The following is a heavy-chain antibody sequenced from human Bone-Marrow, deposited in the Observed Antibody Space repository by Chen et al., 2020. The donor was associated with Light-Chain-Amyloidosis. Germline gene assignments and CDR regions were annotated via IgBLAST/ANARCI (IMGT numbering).Heavy chain of an antibody. D-gene: IGHD4-4*01. CDR2: INPAGNSI. Sequence: EVQLVESGGGLVQPGGSLRLSCAASGFTFSNFYMTWVRQAPGRGLEWVTTINPAGNSINYLDSVRGRFTVSRDNAKNSLYLQMNSLTAEDTALYYRARDPAYSAFDIWGQGAMVTVSS. CDR1: GFTFSNFY. V-gene: IGHV3-7*05. J-gene: IGHJ3*02. CDR3: ARDPAYSAFDI.